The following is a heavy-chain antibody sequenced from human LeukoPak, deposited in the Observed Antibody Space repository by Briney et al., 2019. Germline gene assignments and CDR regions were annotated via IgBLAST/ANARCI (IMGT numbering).Heavy chain of an antibody. Sequence: GGSLRLSCAASGFTVSSNYMSWVRQAPGKGLEWVSAISGSGGSTYYADSVKGRFTISRDNSKNTLYLQMNSLRVEDTAVYHCVRYFTAVAPTLRLDYWGQGTLVTVSS. CDR3: VRYFTAVAPTLRLDY. CDR1: GFTVSSNY. CDR2: ISGSGGST. J-gene: IGHJ4*02. V-gene: IGHV3-23*01. D-gene: IGHD6-19*01.